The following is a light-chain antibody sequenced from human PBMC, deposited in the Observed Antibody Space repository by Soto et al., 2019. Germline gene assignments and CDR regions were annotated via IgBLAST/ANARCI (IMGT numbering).Light chain of an antibody. CDR1: QGVGRF. V-gene: IGKV3-11*01. J-gene: IGKJ4*01. CDR2: DAS. CDR3: QQRSGWPLT. Sequence: EIVLTQSPGTLSLSPVERAALSCRASQGVGRFLAWYQQKPGQAPRLLIYDASNRATGIPARFSGSGSGTDFTLAINNLEPEDFAIYYCQQRSGWPLTVGGGTKVEIK.